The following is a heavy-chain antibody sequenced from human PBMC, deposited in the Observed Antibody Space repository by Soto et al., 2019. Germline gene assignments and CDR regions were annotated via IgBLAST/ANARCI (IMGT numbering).Heavy chain of an antibody. D-gene: IGHD2-2*01. CDR2: IIPIFGTA. J-gene: IGHJ4*02. Sequence: QVQLVQSGAEVKKPGSSVKVSCKASGGTFSSYAISWVRQAPGQGLEWMGGIIPIFGTANYAQKFQGRVTITSDESTSTAYMDLSSLRSEDTAVYYCARDFDLSLPVLICSSTSCHPWRYFDYCGQGTLVTVSS. V-gene: IGHV1-69*01. CDR3: ARDFDLSLPVLICSSTSCHPWRYFDY. CDR1: GGTFSSYA.